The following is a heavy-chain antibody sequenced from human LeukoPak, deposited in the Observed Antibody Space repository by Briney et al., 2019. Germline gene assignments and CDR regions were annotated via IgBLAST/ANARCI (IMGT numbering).Heavy chain of an antibody. D-gene: IGHD6-6*01. CDR2: IYASGST. CDR1: GGSFSSYY. Sequence: SETLSLTCAVYGGSFSSYYWTWIRQPAGKGLEWIGRIYASGSTNYNPSLKSRVTMSVDTSKNQFSLKLTSVTAADTAAYYCAREYSSSSGKNAFDIWGQGTLVTVSS. V-gene: IGHV4-4*07. J-gene: IGHJ3*02. CDR3: AREYSSSSGKNAFDI.